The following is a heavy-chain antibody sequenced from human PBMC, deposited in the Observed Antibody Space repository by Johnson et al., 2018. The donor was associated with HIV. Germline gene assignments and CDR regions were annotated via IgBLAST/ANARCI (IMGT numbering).Heavy chain of an antibody. J-gene: IGHJ3*02. Sequence: QMLLVESGGGLVKPGGSLRLSCAASGFTFSDYYMGWIRQTPGKGLEWVSYISSSGTTVYYADSVKGRFSISRDNAKHSLYLQMNSLRAEDTTVYYCARLPSWRGAFDIWGQGTMVTVSS. V-gene: IGHV3-11*01. CDR1: GFTFSDYY. D-gene: IGHD3-10*01. CDR2: ISSSGTTV. CDR3: ARLPSWRGAFDI.